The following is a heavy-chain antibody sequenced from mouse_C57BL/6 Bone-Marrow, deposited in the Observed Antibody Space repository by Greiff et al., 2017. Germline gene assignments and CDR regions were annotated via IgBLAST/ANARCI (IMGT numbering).Heavy chain of an antibody. J-gene: IGHJ2*01. CDR3: ARDLIITTVVATDF. CDR2: IDPSDSYT. Sequence: QVQLQQPGAELVMPGASVKLSCKASGYTFTSYWMHWVKQRPGQGLEWIGEIDPSDSYTNYNQKFKGKSTLTVDKSSSTAYMQLSSLTSEDSADYYCARDLIITTVVATDFWGQGTTLTVSS. CDR1: GYTFTSYW. V-gene: IGHV1-69*01. D-gene: IGHD1-1*01.